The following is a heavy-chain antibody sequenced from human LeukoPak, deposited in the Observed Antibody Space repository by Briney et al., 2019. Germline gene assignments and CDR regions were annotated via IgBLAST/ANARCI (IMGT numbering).Heavy chain of an antibody. J-gene: IGHJ5*02. CDR1: GYTFISHD. CDR2: INPNSGNT. CDR3: ARAGRFDSRHAWFDP. D-gene: IGHD3-22*01. V-gene: IGHV1-8*03. Sequence: ASVKVSCKASGYTFISHDINWVRQATGQGLEWMGWINPNSGNTGYAQKFQGRVTFTRNTSISTAYMELSSLRSEDTAVYYCARAGRFDSRHAWFDPWGQGTLVTVSS.